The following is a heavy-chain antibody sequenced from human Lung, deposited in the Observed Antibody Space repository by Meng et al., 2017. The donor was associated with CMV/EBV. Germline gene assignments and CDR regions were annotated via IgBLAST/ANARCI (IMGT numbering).Heavy chain of an antibody. Sequence: ASVXVSXKASGYTFTTNYIHWVRQAPGQGLEWMGIIDPNEGSTSHTEKFQGRVTMTRDTSTNTVYMELSSLRSEDTAVYYCAREGREDYNSPRDYCDFWVQGNXVTVSS. V-gene: IGHV1-46*01. CDR2: IDPNEGST. D-gene: IGHD5-24*01. J-gene: IGHJ4*02. CDR1: GYTFTTNY. CDR3: AREGREDYNSPRDYCDF.